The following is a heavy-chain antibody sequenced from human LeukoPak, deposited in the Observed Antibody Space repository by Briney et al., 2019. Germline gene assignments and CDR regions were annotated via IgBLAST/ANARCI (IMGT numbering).Heavy chain of an antibody. D-gene: IGHD3-22*01. J-gene: IGHJ5*02. V-gene: IGHV3-11*01. CDR3: ARGQYYYDSSGYYNWFDP. CDR1: GFTFSDYY. CDR2: ISSSGSTI. Sequence: GGSLRLSCAASGFTFSDYYMSWIRQAPGKGLEWVSYISSSGSTIYYADSVKGRFTISRGNAKNSLYLQMNSLRAEDTAVYYCARGQYYYDSSGYYNWFDPWGQGTLVTVSS.